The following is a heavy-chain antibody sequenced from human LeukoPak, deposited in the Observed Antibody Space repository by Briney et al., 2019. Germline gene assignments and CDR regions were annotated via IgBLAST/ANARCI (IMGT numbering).Heavy chain of an antibody. CDR2: IYYNGTT. V-gene: IGHV4-59*01. Sequence: SETLSLTCTVSGGSISSYYWNWIWQPPGTGLEGIWYIYYNGTTSYHPSLNSRVRISVDTSKNQLSLKLSSVTAADTAVYYCARGRKYTSGYRVTELGSGYSDYWGQGTLVTVSS. J-gene: IGHJ4*02. CDR1: GGSISSYY. D-gene: IGHD5-18*01. CDR3: ARGRKYTSGYRVTELGSGYSDY.